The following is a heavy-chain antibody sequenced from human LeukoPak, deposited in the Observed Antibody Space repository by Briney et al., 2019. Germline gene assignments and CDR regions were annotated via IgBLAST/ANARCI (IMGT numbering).Heavy chain of an antibody. Sequence: GGSLRLSCAASGFTFSSYAMSWVRQAPGKGLEWVSAISGSGGSTYYADSVKGRFTISRDNSKNTLSLQMNSLRGEDTAVYYCAKEGYYGSGSFPDYWGQGTLVTVSS. D-gene: IGHD3-10*01. CDR2: ISGSGGST. CDR3: AKEGYYGSGSFPDY. CDR1: GFTFSSYA. J-gene: IGHJ4*02. V-gene: IGHV3-23*01.